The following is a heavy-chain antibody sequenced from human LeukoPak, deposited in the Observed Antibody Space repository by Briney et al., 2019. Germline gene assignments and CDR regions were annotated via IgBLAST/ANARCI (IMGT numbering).Heavy chain of an antibody. D-gene: IGHD6-19*01. Sequence: SETLSLTCIVSGGSISSYYWSWIRQPAGKGLEWIGQIHTSGSTNYNPSLKSRVAMSVDTSKNQFSLELSSVTAADTAVYYCAGRAQTIGWSFDYWGQGALVTVSS. CDR3: AGRAQTIGWSFDY. CDR2: IHTSGST. CDR1: GGSISSYY. J-gene: IGHJ4*02. V-gene: IGHV4-4*07.